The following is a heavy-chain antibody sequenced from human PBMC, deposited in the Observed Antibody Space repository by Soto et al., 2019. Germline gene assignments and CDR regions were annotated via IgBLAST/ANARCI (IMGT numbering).Heavy chain of an antibody. CDR2: IYPGDSDT. Sequence: GESLQISYKGSGYSVSSYWIGWVRQMPGKGLEWMGIIYPGDSDTIYSPSFQGQVTISADKSISTAYLQWSSLKASDTAMYYCARRVDFYNWFDPWGQGTLVTVSS. D-gene: IGHD2-15*01. CDR3: ARRVDFYNWFDP. V-gene: IGHV5-51*01. J-gene: IGHJ5*02. CDR1: GYSVSSYW.